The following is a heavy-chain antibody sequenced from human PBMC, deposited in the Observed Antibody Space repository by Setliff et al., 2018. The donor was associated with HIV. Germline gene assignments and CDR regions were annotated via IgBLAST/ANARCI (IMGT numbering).Heavy chain of an antibody. Sequence: SVKVSCKASGYTFTSYAISWVRQAPGQGLEWMGGIIPMFGTANYEQKFQGRFTITADESTSTAYMELSSLRSEDTAVYYCARASGSCSSASCTFDIWGQGTMVTVSS. J-gene: IGHJ3*02. V-gene: IGHV1-69*13. CDR1: GYTFTSYA. D-gene: IGHD2-2*01. CDR2: IIPMFGTA. CDR3: ARASGSCSSASCTFDI.